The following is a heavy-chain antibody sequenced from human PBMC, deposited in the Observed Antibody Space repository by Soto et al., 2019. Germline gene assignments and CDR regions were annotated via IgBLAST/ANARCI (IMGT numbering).Heavy chain of an antibody. CDR2: FFIGGNT. CDR1: GGSISSSTYY. V-gene: IGHV4-39*01. CDR3: ARGPGNNWFDP. J-gene: IGHJ5*02. Sequence: PSETLSLTCTVSGGSISSSTYYWGWMRQPPGKGLEWIASFFIGGNTYYNPSLKSRVTISVDTSKNQFSLKLSSVTAADTAVYYCARGPGNNWFDPWGQGTLVTVSS.